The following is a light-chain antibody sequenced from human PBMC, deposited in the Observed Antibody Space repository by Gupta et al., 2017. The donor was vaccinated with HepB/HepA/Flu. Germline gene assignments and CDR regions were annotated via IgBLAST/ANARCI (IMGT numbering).Light chain of an antibody. J-gene: IGKJ4*01. Sequence: IVMTQSPATLSVSPGERATLSCRASQSVAINLAWYQQKPGQAPRLLIYGASTRATGIPGRFSGSGSGTEFTLTISSLQSEDFAVYYCQQCNNWPLTFGGGTKVEIK. CDR3: QQCNNWPLT. V-gene: IGKV3-15*01. CDR1: QSVAIN. CDR2: GAS.